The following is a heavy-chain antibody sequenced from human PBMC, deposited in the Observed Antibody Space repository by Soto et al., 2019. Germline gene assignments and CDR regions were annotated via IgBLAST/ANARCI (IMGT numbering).Heavy chain of an antibody. V-gene: IGHV4-34*01. D-gene: IGHD2-21*01. Sequence: QVQLQQWGAGLLKPSETLSLTCAVYGGSFSGYYWSWIRQPPGKGLEWIGEINHSGSTNYNPSLKSRVTISVDTSKNQFSLKLSSVTAADTAVYYCAGGVAHIVVGKYFQHWGQGTLVTVSS. CDR2: INHSGST. CDR1: GGSFSGYY. J-gene: IGHJ1*01. CDR3: AGGVAHIVVGKYFQH.